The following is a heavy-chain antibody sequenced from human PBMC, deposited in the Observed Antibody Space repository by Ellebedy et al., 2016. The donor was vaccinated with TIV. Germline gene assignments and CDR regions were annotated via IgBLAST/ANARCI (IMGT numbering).Heavy chain of an antibody. Sequence: PGGSLRLSCAASGFSFRDYHMSWIRQAPGKGLEWVSYISRSSRNTNYADSVKGRFTISRDNAKQSLYLQMKSLRAEDTAVYYCARESEFSNTWNRNAFDIWGQGTMVTVSP. CDR3: ARESEFSNTWNRNAFDI. CDR2: ISRSSRNT. J-gene: IGHJ3*02. D-gene: IGHD1-1*01. CDR1: GFSFRDYH. V-gene: IGHV3-11*06.